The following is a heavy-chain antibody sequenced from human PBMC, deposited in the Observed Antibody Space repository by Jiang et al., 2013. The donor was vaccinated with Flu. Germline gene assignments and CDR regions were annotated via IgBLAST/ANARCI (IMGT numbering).Heavy chain of an antibody. CDR1: GYTFTSYG. D-gene: IGHD3-3*01. Sequence: GAEVKKPGASVKVSCKASGYTFTSYGISWVRQAPGQGLEWMGWISAYNGNTNYAQKLQGRVTMTTDTSTSTAYMELRSLRSDDTAVYYCAKSTAILEGLNWFDPWGQGTLVTVSS. CDR2: ISAYNGNT. CDR3: AKSTAILEGLNWFDP. J-gene: IGHJ5*02. V-gene: IGHV1-18*01.